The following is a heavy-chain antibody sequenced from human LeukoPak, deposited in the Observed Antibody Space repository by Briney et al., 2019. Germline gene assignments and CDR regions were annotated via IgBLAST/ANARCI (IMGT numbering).Heavy chain of an antibody. CDR3: ARGRITMIEGIY. CDR2: ISSSGRTI. CDR1: GISFSDYY. V-gene: IGHV3-11*04. J-gene: IGHJ4*02. D-gene: IGHD3-22*01. Sequence: PGGSLRLSCAASGISFSDYYMSWIRQAPGKGLEWVSYISSSGRTIYYADSVKGRFTISRDNAKNSVYLQMNSLRAEDTAVYYCARGRITMIEGIYWGQGTLVTVSS.